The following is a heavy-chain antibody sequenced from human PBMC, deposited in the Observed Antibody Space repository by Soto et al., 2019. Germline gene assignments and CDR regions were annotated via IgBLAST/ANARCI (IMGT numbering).Heavy chain of an antibody. V-gene: IGHV3-48*01. D-gene: IGHD3-10*01. J-gene: IGHJ6*02. CDR3: ARAAGLMVRGVTRGYYYGMDV. CDR1: EFTFSSYS. CDR2: ISSSSSTI. Sequence: PGGSLRLSCAASEFTFSSYSMNWVRQAPGKGLEWVSYISSSSSTIYYADSVKGRFTISRDNAKNSLYLQMNSLRAEDTAVYYCARAAGLMVRGVTRGYYYGMDVWGQGTTVTVAS.